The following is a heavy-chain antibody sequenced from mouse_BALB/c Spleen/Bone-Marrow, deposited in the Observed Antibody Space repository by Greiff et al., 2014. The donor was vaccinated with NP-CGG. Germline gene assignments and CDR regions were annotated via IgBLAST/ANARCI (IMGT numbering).Heavy chain of an antibody. D-gene: IGHD3-3*01. J-gene: IGHJ2*01. Sequence: VKLMESGAELVRPGTSVKVSCKASGYAFTNYLIEWVKQRPGQGLEWIGMINPGSGGTNYNEKFKGKATLTADKSSSTAYMQLSSLTSDDSAVYFCARRDGSYFDYWGQGTTPTVSS. CDR3: ARRDGSYFDY. V-gene: IGHV1-54*01. CDR2: INPGSGGT. CDR1: GYAFTNYL.